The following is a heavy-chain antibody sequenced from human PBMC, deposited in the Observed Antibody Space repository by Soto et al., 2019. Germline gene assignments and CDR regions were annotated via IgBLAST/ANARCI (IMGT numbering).Heavy chain of an antibody. V-gene: IGHV3-21*04. CDR1: GFTFSSYS. D-gene: IGHD6-13*01. J-gene: IGHJ3*02. Sequence: GGSLRLSCAASGFTFSSYSMNWVRQAPGKGLEWVSSISSSSSYIYYADSVKGRFTISRDNSKNTLYLQMNSLRAEDTAVYYCAKADSSSWYSADAFDIWGQGTMVTVSS. CDR2: ISSSSSYI. CDR3: AKADSSSWYSADAFDI.